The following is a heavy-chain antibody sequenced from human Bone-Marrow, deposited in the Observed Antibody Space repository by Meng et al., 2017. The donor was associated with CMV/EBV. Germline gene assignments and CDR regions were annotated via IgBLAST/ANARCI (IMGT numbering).Heavy chain of an antibody. D-gene: IGHD3-16*01. CDR1: GFIFDDSY. V-gene: IGHV3-15*01. CDR2: IKSKTDGGTT. Sequence: GESLKISCAASGFIFDDSYMSWIRQAPGKGLEWVGRIKSKTDGGTTDYAAPVKGRFTISRDDSKNTLYLQMNSLKTEDTAVYYCTTAWGYGMDVWGQGTTVTVSS. CDR3: TTAWGYGMDV. J-gene: IGHJ6*02.